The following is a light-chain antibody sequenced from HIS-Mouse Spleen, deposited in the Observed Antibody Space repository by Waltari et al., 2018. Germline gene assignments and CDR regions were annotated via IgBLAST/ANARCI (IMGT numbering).Light chain of an antibody. CDR1: SSDVGGYNY. V-gene: IGLV2-14*01. CDR3: SSYTSSSTPWV. J-gene: IGLJ3*02. Sequence: QSALTQPASVSGSPGQSITISGTGTSSDVGGYNYASWYQQHPGKAPKLMIYEVSNRPSGVSNHFSGSKSGNTASLTISGLQAEDEADYYCSSYTSSSTPWVFGGGTKLTVL. CDR2: EVS.